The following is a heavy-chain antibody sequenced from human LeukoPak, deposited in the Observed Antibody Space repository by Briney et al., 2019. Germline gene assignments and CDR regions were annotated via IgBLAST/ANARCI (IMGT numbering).Heavy chain of an antibody. CDR1: GVSISSRSNY. V-gene: IGHV4-39*01. J-gene: IGHJ3*02. CDR2: ISYSGST. Sequence: SETLSLTCTVSGVSISSRSNYWGWIRQPPGKGLEWIGSISYSGSTYYNPSLKSRITMSVDTSKNLFSLRLNSVSAADTAVYYCAATTVTTGSYAFDIWGQGTMVTVSS. D-gene: IGHD4-17*01. CDR3: AATTVTTGSYAFDI.